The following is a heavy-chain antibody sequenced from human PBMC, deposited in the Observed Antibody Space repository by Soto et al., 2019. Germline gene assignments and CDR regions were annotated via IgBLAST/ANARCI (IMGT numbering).Heavy chain of an antibody. D-gene: IGHD2-2*01. CDR1: GDSINNYY. CDR2: IYYTGST. Sequence: SETLSLTCTVSGDSINNYYWSWIRQPPGKKLEWIGYIYYTGSTTYNPSLEGRVTMSVDTSKNQFSLKLNSVNAADTAVYYCAKYRRTQAEGFTLDYWGQGTLVTVSS. J-gene: IGHJ4*02. CDR3: AKYRRTQAEGFTLDY. V-gene: IGHV4-59*01.